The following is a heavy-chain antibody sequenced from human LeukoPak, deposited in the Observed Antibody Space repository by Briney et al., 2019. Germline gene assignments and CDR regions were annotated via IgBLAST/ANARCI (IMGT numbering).Heavy chain of an antibody. V-gene: IGHV3-9*03. Sequence: SLRLSCAASGFTFDDYAMHWVRQAPGKGLEWVSGISWNSGNIGYADSVKGRFTISRDNAKNSLYLQMNSLRAEDMALYYCAKDIGADSGSYGYYFDYWGQGTLVTVSS. D-gene: IGHD1-26*01. CDR1: GFTFDDYA. CDR3: AKDIGADSGSYGYYFDY. J-gene: IGHJ4*02. CDR2: ISWNSGNI.